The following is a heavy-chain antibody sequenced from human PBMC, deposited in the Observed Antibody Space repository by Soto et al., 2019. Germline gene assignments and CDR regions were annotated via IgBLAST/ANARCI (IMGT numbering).Heavy chain of an antibody. CDR2: IYYSGST. D-gene: IGHD3-16*01. J-gene: IGHJ4*02. CDR3: ARSRRFSTFGGVIVYFDY. V-gene: IGHV4-31*03. Sequence: SETLSLTCTVSGGSISSGGYYWCWICQHPGKGLEWIGYIYYSGSTYYNPSLKSRVPISVDASKNQVSLKLGSVTAADTAVYYGARSRRFSTFGGVIVYFDYWGQGTLVTVYS. CDR1: GGSISSGGYY.